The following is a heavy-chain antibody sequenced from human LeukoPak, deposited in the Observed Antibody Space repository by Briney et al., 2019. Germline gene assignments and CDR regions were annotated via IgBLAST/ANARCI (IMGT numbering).Heavy chain of an antibody. CDR2: IHTSGTT. Sequence: PSQTLSLTCTVSGGSITGDSYYWTWIRQPAGKGLEWIGRIHTSGTTDYKPSLKSRVTISLDTSKTQFSLKLSSVTAADTAVYYCARGYTYGHGAMFDYWGQGTLVTVS. D-gene: IGHD5-18*01. J-gene: IGHJ4*02. CDR1: GGSITGDSYY. CDR3: ARGYTYGHGAMFDY. V-gene: IGHV4-61*02.